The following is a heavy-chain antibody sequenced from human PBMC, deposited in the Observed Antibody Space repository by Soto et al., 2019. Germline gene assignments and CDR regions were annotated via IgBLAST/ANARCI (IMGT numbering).Heavy chain of an antibody. CDR2: IKSKTDGGTI. CDR1: GFTFSNAW. Sequence: VQLVESGGGLVQPGGSLRLSCAASGFTFSNAWMTWVRQAPGKGLEWVGRIKSKTDGGTIDYAAPVKGRFTVSRDDSETTLYLQMNSLKTEDTAVYYCTTDSGYRRSSLYFAYWGQGTQVTVSS. J-gene: IGHJ4*02. D-gene: IGHD6-6*01. CDR3: TTDSGYRRSSLYFAY. V-gene: IGHV3-15*01.